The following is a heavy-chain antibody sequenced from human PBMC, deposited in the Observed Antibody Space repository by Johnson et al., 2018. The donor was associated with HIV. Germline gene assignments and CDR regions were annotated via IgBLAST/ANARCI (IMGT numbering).Heavy chain of an antibody. Sequence: VQLVESGGNVVQPGRSLRLSCAASGFTFSDYAMHWVRQATGKGLEWVSAIGTAGDTYYPGSVKGRFTISREDAKSSLYLQMNSLRAGDTAVYYCARGMYYNFWSGYGIRWDAFDIWGQGTMVTVSS. CDR1: GFTFSDYA. D-gene: IGHD3-3*01. V-gene: IGHV3-13*01. CDR3: ARGMYYNFWSGYGIRWDAFDI. CDR2: IGTAGDT. J-gene: IGHJ3*02.